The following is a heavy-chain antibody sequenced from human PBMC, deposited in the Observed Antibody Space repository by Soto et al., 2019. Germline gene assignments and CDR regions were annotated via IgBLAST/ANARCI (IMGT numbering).Heavy chain of an antibody. CDR2: INSDGSST. CDR3: ARGLGSGSRSYYMDV. D-gene: IGHD3-10*01. CDR1: GFTFSSYW. J-gene: IGHJ6*03. V-gene: IGHV3-74*01. Sequence: EVQLVESGGGLVQPGGSLRLSCAASGFTFSSYWMHWVRQAPGKGLVWVSRINSDGSSTSYADSVKGRFTISRDNAKNTPYLQMNSLRAEDTAVYYCARGLGSGSRSYYMDVWGKGTTVTVSS.